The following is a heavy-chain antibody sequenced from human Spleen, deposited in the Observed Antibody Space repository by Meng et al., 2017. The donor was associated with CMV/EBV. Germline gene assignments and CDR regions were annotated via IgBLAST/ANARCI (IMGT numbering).Heavy chain of an antibody. CDR1: GFTFSSYW. Sequence: GGSLRLSCAASGFTFSSYWMSWVRQAPGKGLEWVANIKQDGSEKYYVDSVRGRFTISRDNTKNSLYLQIHRLRAEDTAFYYCARVCGTCYAVDYWGQGTLVTVSS. D-gene: IGHD2-15*01. CDR2: IKQDGSEK. J-gene: IGHJ4*02. V-gene: IGHV3-7*01. CDR3: ARVCGTCYAVDY.